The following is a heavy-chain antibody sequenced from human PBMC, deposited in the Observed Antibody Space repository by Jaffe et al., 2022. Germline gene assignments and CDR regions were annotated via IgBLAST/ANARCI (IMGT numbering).Heavy chain of an antibody. Sequence: EVQLLESGGGLVQPGGSLRLSCAASGFTFSSYAMSWVRQAPGKGLEWVSAISGSGGSTYYADSVKGRFTISRDNSKNTLYLQMNSLRAEDTAVYYCAKDTGYCSGGSCYWDYWGQGTLVTVSS. CDR1: GFTFSSYA. CDR3: AKDTGYCSGGSCYWDY. V-gene: IGHV3-23*01. CDR2: ISGSGGST. D-gene: IGHD2-15*01. J-gene: IGHJ4*02.